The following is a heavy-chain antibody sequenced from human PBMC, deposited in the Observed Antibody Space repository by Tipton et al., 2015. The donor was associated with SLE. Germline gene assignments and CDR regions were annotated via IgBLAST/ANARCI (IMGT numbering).Heavy chain of an antibody. CDR3: ARERAEDHDFDY. CDR2: ISSSSSYI. D-gene: IGHD1-14*01. V-gene: IGHV3-21*03. J-gene: IGHJ4*02. Sequence: SLRLSCAASGLTFSTYTMHWVRQAPGKGLEWVSSISSSSSYIDYADSVKGRFTISRDNAKNSLYLQMNSLRVEDTGVYYCARERAEDHDFDYWGQGTLVTVSS. CDR1: GLTFSTYT.